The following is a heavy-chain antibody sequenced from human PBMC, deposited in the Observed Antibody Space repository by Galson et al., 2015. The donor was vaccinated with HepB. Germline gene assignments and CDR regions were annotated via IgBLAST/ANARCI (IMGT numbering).Heavy chain of an antibody. D-gene: IGHD2-15*01. CDR2: IDSHGTDA. Sequence: LRLSCAASGFRFSNYWIHWVRQVPGKGLVWVSRIDSHGTDAIYADSVKGRFTISRDNTNNTLYLQMNSLRAEDTALYYCARGGYDHGFDIWGQGTMVTVSS. V-gene: IGHV3-74*01. CDR3: ARGGYDHGFDI. J-gene: IGHJ3*02. CDR1: GFRFSNYW.